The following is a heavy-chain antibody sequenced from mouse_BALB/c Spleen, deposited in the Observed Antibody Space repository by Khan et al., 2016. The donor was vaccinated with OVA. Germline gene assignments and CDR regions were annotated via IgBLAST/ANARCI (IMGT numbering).Heavy chain of an antibody. J-gene: IGHJ4*01. CDR2: IWSYGST. CDR1: GLSLTNYG. D-gene: IGHD2-10*01. Sequence: QVQLQQSGPGLVAPSQSLSITCTISGLSLTNYGVHWVRQPPGKGLEWLVVIWSYGSTTYNSALKSRLCISKDNSKSQAFLKMNSLQTDDTAMYYCARQPYYHYNIMDYWGQGTSVTVSS. V-gene: IGHV2-6-1*01. CDR3: ARQPYYHYNIMDY.